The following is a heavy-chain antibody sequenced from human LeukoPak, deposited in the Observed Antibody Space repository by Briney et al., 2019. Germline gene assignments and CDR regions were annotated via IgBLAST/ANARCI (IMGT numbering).Heavy chain of an antibody. CDR1: GYTFTGYY. D-gene: IGHD3-10*01. J-gene: IGHJ4*02. V-gene: IGHV1-2*02. CDR3: ARTLSTMVRGLGDD. CDR2: INPNSGGT. Sequence: ASMKVSCKASGYTFTGYYMHWVRQAPGQGLEWMGWINPNSGGTNYAQKFQGRVTMTRDTSISTAYMELSRLRSDDTAVYYCARTLSTMVRGLGDDWGQGTLVAVSS.